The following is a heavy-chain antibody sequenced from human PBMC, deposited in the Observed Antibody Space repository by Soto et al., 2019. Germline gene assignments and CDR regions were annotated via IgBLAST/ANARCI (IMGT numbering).Heavy chain of an antibody. CDR1: GYTFTSYA. J-gene: IGHJ6*02. V-gene: IGHV1-3*01. CDR3: ARVIVVVREGYYYYYYGMDV. D-gene: IGHD3-22*01. Sequence: GASVKVSCKASGYTFTSYAMHWVRQAPGQRLEWMGWINAGNGNTKYSQKFQGRVTITRDTSASTAYMELSSLRSEDTAVYYCARVIVVVREGYYYYYYGMDVWGQGTTVTVSS. CDR2: INAGNGNT.